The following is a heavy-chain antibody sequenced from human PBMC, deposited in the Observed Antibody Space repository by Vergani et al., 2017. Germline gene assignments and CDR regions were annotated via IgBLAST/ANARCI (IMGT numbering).Heavy chain of an antibody. J-gene: IGHJ6*03. CDR2: MNPNSGNT. D-gene: IGHD3-3*01. CDR1: GYTFTSYD. V-gene: IGHV1-8*01. CDR3: ARGLNGFWRLSYYYYMDV. Sequence: QVQLVQSGAEVKKPRASVKVSCKASGYTFTSYDINWVRQATGQGLEWMGWMNPNSGNTGYAQKFRGRVTMTRNTSISTSYMELSSLRSEDTAVYYCARGLNGFWRLSYYYYMDVWGKGTTVTVSS.